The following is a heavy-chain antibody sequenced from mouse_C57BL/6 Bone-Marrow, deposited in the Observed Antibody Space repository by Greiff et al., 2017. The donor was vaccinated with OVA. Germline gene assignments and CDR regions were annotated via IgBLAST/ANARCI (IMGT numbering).Heavy chain of an antibody. CDR2: INPGSGGT. Sequence: QVQLQQSGAELVRPGTSVKVSCKASGYAFTNYLIEWVKQRPGQGLEWIGVINPGSGGTNYNEKFKGKATLTADKSSSTAYMQLSSLTSEDSAVYFCARRQYYDYDDFDVWGTGTTVTVSS. CDR1: GYAFTNYL. CDR3: ARRQYYDYDDFDV. V-gene: IGHV1-54*01. J-gene: IGHJ1*03. D-gene: IGHD2-4*01.